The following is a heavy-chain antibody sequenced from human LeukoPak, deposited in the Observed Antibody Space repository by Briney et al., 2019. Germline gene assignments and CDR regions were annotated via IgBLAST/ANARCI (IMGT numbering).Heavy chain of an antibody. Sequence: KPSETLSLTCAVSGGSISSSSYYWGWIRQPPGKGLEWIGSIYYSGSTYYNPSLKRRVTISVDTPKNQFSLKLSSVTVADTAVYYCARHRDGSGSYYPPGAFDYWGQGTLVTVSS. CDR3: ARHRDGSGSYYPPGAFDY. D-gene: IGHD3-10*01. CDR1: GGSISSSSYY. J-gene: IGHJ4*02. V-gene: IGHV4-39*01. CDR2: IYYSGST.